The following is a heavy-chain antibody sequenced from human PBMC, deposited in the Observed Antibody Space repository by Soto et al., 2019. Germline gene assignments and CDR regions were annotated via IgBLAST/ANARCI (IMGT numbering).Heavy chain of an antibody. D-gene: IGHD6-13*01. Sequence: EVQLVESGGGLVQPGGSLRLSCAASGFTFSSYDMHWVRQATGKGLEWVSAIGTAGDTYYPGSVKGRFTISRENAKNSLYLQMNSLTAGDTAVYYCARSAQNRYRSSWYWNTYYGMDVWGQGTTVTVSS. CDR1: GFTFSSYD. CDR3: ARSAQNRYRSSWYWNTYYGMDV. CDR2: IGTAGDT. V-gene: IGHV3-13*01. J-gene: IGHJ6*02.